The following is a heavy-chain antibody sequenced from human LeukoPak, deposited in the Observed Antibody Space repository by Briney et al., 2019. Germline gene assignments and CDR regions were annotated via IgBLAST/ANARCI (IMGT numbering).Heavy chain of an antibody. CDR3: AREVAVGIGAYNY. J-gene: IGHJ4*02. Sequence: PGGSLRLSCVASGLTFSSYWMSWVRQAPGKGLEWVANINLDGDEKYYIDSVKGRFTISRDNAKNSLYLQMSSLRAEDTALYYCAREVAVGIGAYNYWGQGTLVTVSS. D-gene: IGHD6-13*01. CDR2: INLDGDEK. CDR1: GLTFSSYW. V-gene: IGHV3-7*01.